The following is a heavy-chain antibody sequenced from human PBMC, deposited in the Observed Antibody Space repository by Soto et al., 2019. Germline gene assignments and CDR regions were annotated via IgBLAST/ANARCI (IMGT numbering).Heavy chain of an antibody. J-gene: IGHJ5*02. CDR1: GASLSSISYY. D-gene: IGHD2-15*01. Sequence: SETLSLTCTVSGASLSSISYYWGWIRQPPGTGLEWVGSIFFTGNIYYNPSLKSRVTISVDTSRNQFSLMVNSVTAADTAVYYCASRHCSGGSCYDPGFDPWGQGALVTVSS. CDR2: IFFTGNI. V-gene: IGHV4-39*01. CDR3: ASRHCSGGSCYDPGFDP.